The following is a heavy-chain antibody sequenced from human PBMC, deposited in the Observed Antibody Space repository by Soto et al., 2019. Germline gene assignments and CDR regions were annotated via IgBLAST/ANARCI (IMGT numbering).Heavy chain of an antibody. Sequence: GGSLRLSCAASGFTFSSYGMHWVRQAPGKGLEWVALIWYDGGNKYYADSVKGRFSISRDTPKNTLYLQMNSLRAEDTAVYYCARRGIAAAGEFDYWGQGTLVTVSS. CDR3: ARRGIAAAGEFDY. CDR2: IWYDGGNK. D-gene: IGHD6-13*01. J-gene: IGHJ4*02. V-gene: IGHV3-33*01. CDR1: GFTFSSYG.